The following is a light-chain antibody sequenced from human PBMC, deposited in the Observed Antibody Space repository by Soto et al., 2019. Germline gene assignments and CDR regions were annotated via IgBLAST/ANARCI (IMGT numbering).Light chain of an antibody. J-gene: IGKJ4*01. CDR2: ATS. V-gene: IGKV1-39*01. Sequence: DIEMTQSPSSLSASVGDRVTITCRTSQDIRSYLNWYQQRPGKAPKLLIYATSSLQSGVPSRFSGSGSGTDFALTISRLEPEDFAVYYCQQYGVSPTFGGGTKVDIK. CDR1: QDIRSY. CDR3: QQYGVSPT.